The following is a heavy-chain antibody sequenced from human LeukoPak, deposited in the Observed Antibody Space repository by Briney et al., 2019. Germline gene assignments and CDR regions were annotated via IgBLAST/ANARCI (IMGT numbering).Heavy chain of an antibody. V-gene: IGHV3-15*01. D-gene: IGHD6-13*01. CDR1: GFTFSSYA. CDR2: IKSKTDGGTT. J-gene: IGHJ4*02. CDR3: TTDQLGYSSSWYLSALDY. Sequence: PGGSLRLSCPASGFTFSSYAMSWVRQAPGKGLEWVGRIKSKTDGGTTDYAAPVKGRFTISRDDSKSTLYLQMNSLKTEDTAVYYCTTDQLGYSSSWYLSALDYWGQGTLVTVSS.